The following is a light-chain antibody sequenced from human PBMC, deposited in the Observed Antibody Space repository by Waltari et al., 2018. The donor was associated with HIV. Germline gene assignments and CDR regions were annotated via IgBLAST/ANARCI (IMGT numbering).Light chain of an antibody. CDR2: YDD. CDR3: CSYAGSSTFGV. J-gene: IGLJ3*02. V-gene: IGLV1-36*01. Sequence: QSVLTQPPSVSEAPRQRVTISCSGSSSNIGNNAVNWYQQLPGKAPKLLIYYDDLLTSGVSDRFSGSKSGTSASLAISGLQSEDEADYYCCSYAGSSTFGVFGGGTKLTVL. CDR1: SSNIGNNA.